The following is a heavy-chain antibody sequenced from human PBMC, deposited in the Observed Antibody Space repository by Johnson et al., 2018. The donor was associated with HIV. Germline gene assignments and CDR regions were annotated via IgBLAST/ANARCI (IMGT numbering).Heavy chain of an antibody. CDR1: GFTFDDYG. CDR2: INWNGGST. Sequence: VQLVESGGGVVRPGGSLRLSCAASGFTFDDYGMSWVRQAPGKGLEWVSGINWNGGSTGYADSVKGRFTISRDNTKNSLYLQMNSLRAEDTALYYCARVRIGGSFLRGDAFDIWGQGTMVTVSS. V-gene: IGHV3-20*04. J-gene: IGHJ3*02. CDR3: ARVRIGGSFLRGDAFDI. D-gene: IGHD1-26*01.